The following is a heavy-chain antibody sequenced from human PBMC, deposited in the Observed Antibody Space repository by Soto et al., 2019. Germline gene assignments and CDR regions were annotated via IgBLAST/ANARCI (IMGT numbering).Heavy chain of an antibody. J-gene: IGHJ5*02. D-gene: IGHD3-22*01. CDR2: IIPILGIA. V-gene: IGHV1-69*02. Sequence: SVKVSCKASGGTFSSYTISWVRQAPGQGLEWMGRIIPILGIANYAQKFQGRVTITADKSTSTAYMELSSLRSEDTAVYYCARGPPGDYYDSSGYYYIPWFDPWGQGTLVTVSS. CDR1: GGTFSSYT. CDR3: ARGPPGDYYDSSGYYYIPWFDP.